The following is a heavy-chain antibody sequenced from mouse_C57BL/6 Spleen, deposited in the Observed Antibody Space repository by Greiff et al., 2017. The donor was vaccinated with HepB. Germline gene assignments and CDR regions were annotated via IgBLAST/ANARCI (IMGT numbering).Heavy chain of an antibody. D-gene: IGHD3-2*02. J-gene: IGHJ1*03. Sequence: VQLQQSGPELVKPGASVKISCKASGYAFSSSWMNWVKQRPGKGLEWIGRIYPGDGDTNYNGKFKGKATLTADKSSSTAYMQLSSLTSEDSAVYFCARTSDSSGYGYFDVWGTGTTVTVSS. CDR2: IYPGDGDT. CDR3: ARTSDSSGYGYFDV. V-gene: IGHV1-82*01. CDR1: GYAFSSSW.